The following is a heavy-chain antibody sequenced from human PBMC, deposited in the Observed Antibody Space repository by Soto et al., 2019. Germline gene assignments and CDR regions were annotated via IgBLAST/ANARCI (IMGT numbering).Heavy chain of an antibody. V-gene: IGHV1-69*13. CDR2: IIPIFGTA. J-gene: IGHJ3*02. CDR1: GGTFSSYA. CDR3: ASTGEAPEGDESGRGDAFDI. Sequence: SVKVSCKASGGTFSSYAISWVRQAPGQGLEWMGGIIPIFGTANYAQKFQGRVTITADESTSTGYMELTSLRSEDTAVYFCASTGEAPEGDESGRGDAFDIWGQGTKVTVSS. D-gene: IGHD1-26*01.